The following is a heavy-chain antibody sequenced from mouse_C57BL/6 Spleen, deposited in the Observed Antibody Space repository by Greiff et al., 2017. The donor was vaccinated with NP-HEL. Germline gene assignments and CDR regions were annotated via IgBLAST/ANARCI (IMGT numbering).Heavy chain of an antibody. J-gene: IGHJ1*03. V-gene: IGHV5-9*01. Sequence: EVQVVESGGGLVKPGGSLKLSCAASGFTFSSYTMSWVRQTPEKRLEWVATISGGGGNTYYPDSVKGRFTISRDNAKNTLYLQMSSLRSEDTALYYCARQRTTVEQGYFDVWGTGTTVTVSS. D-gene: IGHD1-1*01. CDR2: ISGGGGNT. CDR1: GFTFSSYT. CDR3: ARQRTTVEQGYFDV.